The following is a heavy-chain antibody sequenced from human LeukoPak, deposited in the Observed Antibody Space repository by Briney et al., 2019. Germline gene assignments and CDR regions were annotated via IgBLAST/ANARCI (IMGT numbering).Heavy chain of an antibody. CDR2: ISYDGSNK. V-gene: IGHV3-30*18. CDR1: GFTFKDYG. J-gene: IGHJ4*02. D-gene: IGHD3-9*01. Sequence: GGSLRLSCAASGFTFKDYGMHWVRQAPGKGLEWVAVISYDGSNKYYADSVKGRFTISRDNSKNTLYLQMNSLRAEDTAVYYCAKDLALLRYFDWLLRARIPDGGFDYWGQGTLVTVSS. CDR3: AKDLALLRYFDWLLRARIPDGGFDY.